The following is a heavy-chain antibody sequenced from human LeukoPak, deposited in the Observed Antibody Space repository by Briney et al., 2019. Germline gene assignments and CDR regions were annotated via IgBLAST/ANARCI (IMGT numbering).Heavy chain of an antibody. CDR3: AKAISVGATTDAAD. CDR2: ISAYNGNT. CDR1: GYTFTRYY. V-gene: IGHV1-18*04. Sequence: GASVKVSCKASGYTFTRYYMHWVRQAPGQGLEWMGWISAYNGNTNYAQKLQGRVTMTTDTSTSTAYMELRSLRSDDTAVYYCAKAISVGATTDAADWGQGTLVTVSS. J-gene: IGHJ4*02. D-gene: IGHD1-26*01.